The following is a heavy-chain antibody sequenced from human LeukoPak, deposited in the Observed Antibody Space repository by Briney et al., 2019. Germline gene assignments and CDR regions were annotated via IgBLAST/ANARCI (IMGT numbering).Heavy chain of an antibody. CDR1: GGSFSGYY. CDR3: ARGRFLEMLD. V-gene: IGHV4-34*01. CDR2: INHSGST. D-gene: IGHD3-3*01. J-gene: IGHJ4*02. Sequence: SETLSLTCAVYGGSFSGYYWSWTRQPPGKGLEWIGEINHSGSTNYNPSLKSRVTISVDTSKNQFSLKLSSVTAADTAVYYCARGRFLEMLDWGQGTLVTVSS.